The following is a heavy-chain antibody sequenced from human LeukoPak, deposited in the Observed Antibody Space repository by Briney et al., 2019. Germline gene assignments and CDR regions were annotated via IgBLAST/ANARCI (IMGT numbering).Heavy chain of an antibody. Sequence: ASVKVSCKASGYTFTSYYMHWVRQAPGQGLEWMGIINPSGGSTSYAQKFQGRVTMTRNMSTSTVYMELSSLRSEDTAVYYCATRRVVRGKSYYYYYMDVWGKGATVTVSS. J-gene: IGHJ6*03. CDR1: GYTFTSYY. V-gene: IGHV1-46*01. CDR2: INPSGGST. D-gene: IGHD3-10*01. CDR3: ATRRVVRGKSYYYYYMDV.